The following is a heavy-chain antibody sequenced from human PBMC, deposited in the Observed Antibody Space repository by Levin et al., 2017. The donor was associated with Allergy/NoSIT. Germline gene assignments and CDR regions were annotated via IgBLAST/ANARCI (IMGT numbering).Heavy chain of an antibody. D-gene: IGHD5-12*01. J-gene: IGHJ4*02. V-gene: IGHV4-59*01. CDR1: GGSISSYY. CDR2: IYYSGST. Sequence: SETLSLTCTVSGGSISSYYWSWIRQPPGKGLEWIGYIYYSGSTTYNPSLKSRVTISVDTSKNQFSLKLSSVTAADTGVYYWARLRRGYSGYELYYFDYWGQGTLVTVSS. CDR3: ARLRRGYSGYELYYFDY.